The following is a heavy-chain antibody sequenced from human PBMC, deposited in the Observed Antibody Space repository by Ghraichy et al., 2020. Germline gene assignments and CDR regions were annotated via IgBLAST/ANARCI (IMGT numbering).Heavy chain of an antibody. CDR3: ARHLTGVSNFFDY. CDR1: GFTVSSNY. CDR2: IYSGGST. J-gene: IGHJ4*02. V-gene: IGHV3-53*01. D-gene: IGHD2-8*01. Sequence: GGSLRLSCAASGFTVSSNYMSWVRQAPGKGLEWVSVIYSGGSTYYADSVQGRFTISRDNSKNTVYLKMNSLRAEDTAVYYCARHLTGVSNFFDYWGQGTLVTVPS.